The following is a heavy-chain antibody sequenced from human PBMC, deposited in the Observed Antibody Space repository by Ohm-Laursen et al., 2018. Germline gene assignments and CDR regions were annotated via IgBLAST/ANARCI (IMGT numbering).Heavy chain of an antibody. CDR3: ARAVRYQLLSDP. D-gene: IGHD4-23*01. V-gene: IGHV1-69*04. CDR2: IIPILGIA. J-gene: IGHJ5*02. Sequence: SVKVSCKASGGTFSSYAISWVRQAPGQGLEWMGRIIPILGIANYAQKFQGRVTITADKSTSTAYMELYSLTSEDTATYYCARAVRYQLLSDPWGQGTLVTVSS. CDR1: GGTFSSYA.